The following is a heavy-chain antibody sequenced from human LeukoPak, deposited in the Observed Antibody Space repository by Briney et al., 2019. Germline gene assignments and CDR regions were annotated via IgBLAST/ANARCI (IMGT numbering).Heavy chain of an antibody. CDR3: AKAPGGFLEWNYYMDV. D-gene: IGHD3-3*01. V-gene: IGHV3-53*01. CDR2: IYSGGNT. CDR1: GFTVSINS. J-gene: IGHJ6*03. Sequence: GGSLRLSCTVSGFTVSINSMSWVRQAPGKGLEWVSFIYSGGNTHYSDSVKGRFTISRDNSKNTLYLQMNSLRAEDTAVYYCAKAPGGFLEWNYYMDVWGKGATVTVSS.